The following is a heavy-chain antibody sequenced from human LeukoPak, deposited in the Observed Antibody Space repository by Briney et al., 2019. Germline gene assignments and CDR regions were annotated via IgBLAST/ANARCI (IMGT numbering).Heavy chain of an antibody. V-gene: IGHV4-34*01. CDR1: GGSFSGHY. Sequence: SETLSLTCAVYGGSFSGHYWTWIRQSPGKGLEGIGESSHSGSTNYNPSLQSRVTISVYTSQNQFSLKLTSVSAADTAVYHCARGRTGAAALDFWGPGMLVTVSS. D-gene: IGHD2-2*01. J-gene: IGHJ4*02. CDR2: SSHSGST. CDR3: ARGRTGAAALDF.